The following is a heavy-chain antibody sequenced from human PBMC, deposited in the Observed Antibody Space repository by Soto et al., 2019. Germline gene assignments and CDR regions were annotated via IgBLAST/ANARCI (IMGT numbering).Heavy chain of an antibody. Sequence: QVQLQESGPGLVKPSETLSLTCTVSGGSISSYYWSWIRQPPGKGLEWIGYIYYSGSTNYNPSLKSRVTIAVDTSKNQFSLKLSSVTAADTAVYYCARVVGSDDYGDVGDAFDIWGQGTMVTVSS. CDR1: GGSISSYY. J-gene: IGHJ3*02. CDR2: IYYSGST. D-gene: IGHD4-17*01. CDR3: ARVVGSDDYGDVGDAFDI. V-gene: IGHV4-59*01.